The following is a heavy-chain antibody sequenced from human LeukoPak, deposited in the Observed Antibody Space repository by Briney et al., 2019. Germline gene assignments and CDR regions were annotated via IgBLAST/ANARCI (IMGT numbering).Heavy chain of an antibody. D-gene: IGHD3-3*01. V-gene: IGHV4-4*07. J-gene: IGHJ5*02. CDR3: ARRLGITIFGAGIGTPLNWFDP. Sequence: SETLSLTCTVSGGSISSYYWSWIRQPAGKGLEWIGRIYTSGSTNYNPSLKSRVTMSVDTSKNQFSLKLSSVTAADTAVYYCARRLGITIFGAGIGTPLNWFDPWGQGTLVTVSS. CDR1: GGSISSYY. CDR2: IYTSGST.